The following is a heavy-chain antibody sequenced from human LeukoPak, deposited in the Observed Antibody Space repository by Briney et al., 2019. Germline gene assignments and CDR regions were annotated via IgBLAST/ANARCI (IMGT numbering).Heavy chain of an antibody. D-gene: IGHD1-7*01. CDR1: GVSISTYH. CDR2: NYCCGNT. V-gene: IGHV4-59*08. J-gene: IGHJ4*02. Sequence: SETLALTCTVSGVSISTYHWSWIRQPPGKGLEGIGCNYCCGNTNNSPSLKSRVTISVDTSKNQLSLSLTSVTAADTAVYYCVRHRTGTTADYWGQGTLVTASS. CDR3: VRHRTGTTADY.